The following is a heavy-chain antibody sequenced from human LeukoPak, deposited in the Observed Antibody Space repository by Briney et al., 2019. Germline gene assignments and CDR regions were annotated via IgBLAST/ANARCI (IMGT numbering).Heavy chain of an antibody. J-gene: IGHJ4*02. CDR3: AAPPLRGYDSDY. V-gene: IGHV4-39*01. D-gene: IGHD6-25*01. Sequence: PSETLSLTCTVSGGSISSSSYYWGWIRQPPGKGLEWIGSIYYSGSTYYNPSLKSRVTISVDTSKNQFSLKLSSVTAADTAVYYCAAPPLRGYDSDYWGQGTLVTVSS. CDR2: IYYSGST. CDR1: GGSISSSSYY.